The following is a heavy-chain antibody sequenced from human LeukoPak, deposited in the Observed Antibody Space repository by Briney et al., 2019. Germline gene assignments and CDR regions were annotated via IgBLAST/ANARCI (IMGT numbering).Heavy chain of an antibody. Sequence: PSETLSLTCTASGGSISSYYWSWIRQPPGKGLEWVGYFYSGGRTNSNPSLKSRVTMSVDTSKNQFSLKLSSVTAADTAMYYCARYYCIGTSCYSTNWFDPWGQGALVTVSS. CDR3: ARYYCIGTSCYSTNWFDP. D-gene: IGHD2-2*01. J-gene: IGHJ5*02. CDR1: GGSISSYY. CDR2: FYSGGRT. V-gene: IGHV4-4*09.